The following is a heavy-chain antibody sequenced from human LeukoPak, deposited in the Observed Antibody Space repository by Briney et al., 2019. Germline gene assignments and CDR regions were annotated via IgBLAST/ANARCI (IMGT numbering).Heavy chain of an antibody. CDR2: IYYSGST. J-gene: IGHJ5*02. Sequence: SETLSLTCTVSGGSISSGGYYWSWIRQHPGKGLEWIGYIYYSGSTYYNPSLKSRVTISVDTSKNQFSLKLSSVTAADTAGYYXXXXXXQLEFDPWGQGTXXT. V-gene: IGHV4-31*03. CDR1: GGSISSGGYY. CDR3: XXXXXQLEFDP. D-gene: IGHD6-13*01.